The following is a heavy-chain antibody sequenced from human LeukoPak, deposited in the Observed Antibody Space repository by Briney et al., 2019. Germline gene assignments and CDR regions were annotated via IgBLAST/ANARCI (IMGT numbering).Heavy chain of an antibody. CDR1: GGSISSGGYY. J-gene: IGHJ5*02. Sequence: MSSQTLSLTCTVSGGSISSGGYYWSWIRQHPGKGLEWIGYIYYSGSTYYIPSLKSRVTISVDTSKNQFSLKLSSVTAADTAVYYCAREGSWYWFDPWGQGTLVTVSS. V-gene: IGHV4-31*03. D-gene: IGHD6-13*01. CDR2: IYYSGST. CDR3: AREGSWYWFDP.